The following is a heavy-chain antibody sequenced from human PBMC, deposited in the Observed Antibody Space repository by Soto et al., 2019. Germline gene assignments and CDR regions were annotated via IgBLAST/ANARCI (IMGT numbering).Heavy chain of an antibody. V-gene: IGHV2-70*01. CDR3: ARAVYSSGWYGHGMDV. J-gene: IGHJ6*02. CDR1: GFSLSTSGMC. CDR2: IDWDDDK. Sequence: SGPTLVNPTQTLTLTCTFSGFSLSTSGMCVSWIRQPPGKALEWLALIDWDDDKYYSTSLKTRLTISKDTSKNQVVLTMTNMDPVDTATYYCARAVYSSGWYGHGMDVWGQRTTVTVSS. D-gene: IGHD6-19*01.